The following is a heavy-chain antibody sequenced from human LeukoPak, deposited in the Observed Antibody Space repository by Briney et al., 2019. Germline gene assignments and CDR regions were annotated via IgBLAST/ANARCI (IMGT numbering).Heavy chain of an antibody. CDR2: LFYSGST. D-gene: IGHD3-3*01. CDR3: ARSNYDFWSGYYLHYFDY. Sequence: SETLSLTCTVSGGSISSYYWSWIRQPPGKGLEWIAYLFYSGSTDYNPSLESRVTISVDTSKNQFSLKLRSVTAADTAVYYCARSNYDFWSGYYLHYFDYWGQGTLVTVSS. CDR1: GGSISSYY. V-gene: IGHV4-59*01. J-gene: IGHJ4*02.